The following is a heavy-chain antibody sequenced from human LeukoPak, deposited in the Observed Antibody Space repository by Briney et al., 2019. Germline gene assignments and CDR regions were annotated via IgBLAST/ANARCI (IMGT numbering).Heavy chain of an antibody. Sequence: GESLKISCKGSGNSFTSYWIAWVRQMPGKGVEWMGIIYLGDSDTRYSPSFQGQVTISADKSITTAYLQWISLKASDTAMISFARLRGYTYGPNNYCGPGNLVTVHS. J-gene: IGHJ4*02. CDR2: IYLGDSDT. CDR1: GNSFTSYW. V-gene: IGHV5-51*01. CDR3: ARLRGYTYGPNNY. D-gene: IGHD5-12*01.